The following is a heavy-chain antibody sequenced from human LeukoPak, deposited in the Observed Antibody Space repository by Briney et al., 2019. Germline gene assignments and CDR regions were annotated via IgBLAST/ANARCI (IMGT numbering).Heavy chain of an antibody. J-gene: IGHJ4*02. CDR1: AFTFSDAW. Sequence: GGSLRLSCAASAFTFSDAWMSWVRQAPGKGLEWVSAISGSAYSTYYADSVKGRFTISRDNSKNTLYLQMNSLRAEDTAVYYCAKETVAAPPIDYWGQGTLVTVSS. CDR2: ISGSAYST. V-gene: IGHV3-23*01. D-gene: IGHD6-19*01. CDR3: AKETVAAPPIDY.